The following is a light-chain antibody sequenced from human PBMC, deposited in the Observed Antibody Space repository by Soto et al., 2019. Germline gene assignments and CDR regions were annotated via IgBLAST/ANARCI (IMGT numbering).Light chain of an antibody. CDR1: ESVCSN. CDR3: QQSNNCPPDRT. V-gene: IGKV3-15*01. CDR2: GAY. Sequence: EIVMTQSPATLSVSPGERATLSCRASESVCSNLAWYQQKHGQAPRLLISGAYTRATGIPARFRSSGSGTQFTLTISSLQYEDFSIYFSQQSNNCPPDRTFGQGTKVEIK. J-gene: IGKJ1*01.